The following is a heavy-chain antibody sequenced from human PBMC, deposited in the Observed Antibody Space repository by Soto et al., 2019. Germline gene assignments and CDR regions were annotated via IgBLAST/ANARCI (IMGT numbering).Heavy chain of an antibody. CDR2: IIPILGIA. D-gene: IGHD4-17*01. CDR3: ARDDPLGDYYYFDY. Sequence: QVQLVQSGAEVKKPGSSVKVSCKASGGTFSSYTISWVRQAPGQGLEWMGRIIPILGIANYAQKFQGRVTSTADKSTSTAYMEVSSLRSEDTAVYYCARDDPLGDYYYFDYWGQGTLVTVSS. J-gene: IGHJ4*02. CDR1: GGTFSSYT. V-gene: IGHV1-69*08.